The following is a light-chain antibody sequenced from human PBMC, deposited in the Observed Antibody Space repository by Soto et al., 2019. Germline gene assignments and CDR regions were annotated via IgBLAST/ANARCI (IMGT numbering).Light chain of an antibody. V-gene: IGKV1-5*03. Sequence: DIQMTQFPSTLSASIGDRVTITCRASQSISTWLAWYQQKAGKAPKLLIYTASSLETGVPSRFSGSGSGTEFTLTISSPQPDDFATYYCQHYNRYSPYTLGQGTRLEIK. CDR3: QHYNRYSPYT. J-gene: IGKJ2*01. CDR2: TAS. CDR1: QSISTW.